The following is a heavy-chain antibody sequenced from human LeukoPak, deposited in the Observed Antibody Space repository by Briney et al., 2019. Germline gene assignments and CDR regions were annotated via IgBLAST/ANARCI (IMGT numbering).Heavy chain of an antibody. V-gene: IGHV3-7*01. CDR3: AKDLYYDSWSGYYDY. CDR2: IKQDGSEK. J-gene: IGHJ4*02. D-gene: IGHD3-3*01. CDR1: GFTFSTYR. Sequence: GGSLRLSCAASGFTFSTYRMSWVRQAPRKGLEWVANIKQDGSEKYYVDSVNGRFTISRDNAKNSLYLQMNSLRAEDTAVYYCAKDLYYDSWSGYYDYWGQGTLVTVSA.